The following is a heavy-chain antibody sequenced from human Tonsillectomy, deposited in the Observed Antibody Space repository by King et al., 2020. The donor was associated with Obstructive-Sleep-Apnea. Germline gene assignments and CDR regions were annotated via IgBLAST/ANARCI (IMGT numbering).Heavy chain of an antibody. J-gene: IGHJ4*02. CDR1: GYTFTSLY. Sequence: QLVQSGAEVKKPGASVTVSCKASGYTFTSLYVHWVRQAPGQGLEWRGIINPSGVSTSYAKRFQGRVTMTRDPSTSTVYMELSGLRSEDTAVYYCARGLLRGVDYWGLGTLVTVSS. D-gene: IGHD3-10*01. CDR2: INPSGVST. V-gene: IGHV1-46*01. CDR3: ARGLLRGVDY.